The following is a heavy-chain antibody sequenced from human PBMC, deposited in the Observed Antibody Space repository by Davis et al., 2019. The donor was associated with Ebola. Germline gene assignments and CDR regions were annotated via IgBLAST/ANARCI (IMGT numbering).Heavy chain of an antibody. CDR2: INHDSTAI. CDR3: ARDHVWASDY. CDR1: GFTFNSHN. Sequence: GESLKISCAASGFTFNSHNMNWVRQPPGKGLEWVSHINHDSTAIYYAYSVKGRFTISRDNARNSLYLQMNSLTDEDTAVYYCARDHVWASDYWGRGTLVTVSS. D-gene: IGHD2-8*01. J-gene: IGHJ4*02. V-gene: IGHV3-48*02.